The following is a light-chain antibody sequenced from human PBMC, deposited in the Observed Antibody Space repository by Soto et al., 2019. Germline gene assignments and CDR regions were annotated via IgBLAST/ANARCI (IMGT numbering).Light chain of an antibody. Sequence: EIVLTQSPATLSLSPGERATLSCRATQSVGSYLAWYQQKPGQAPRLLIYDASNRATGISARFSGSGSGTDFTLTISSLEPEDFAVYYCQQGSNSFTFGPGTKVDIK. CDR2: DAS. J-gene: IGKJ3*01. CDR3: QQGSNSFT. V-gene: IGKV3-11*01. CDR1: QSVGSY.